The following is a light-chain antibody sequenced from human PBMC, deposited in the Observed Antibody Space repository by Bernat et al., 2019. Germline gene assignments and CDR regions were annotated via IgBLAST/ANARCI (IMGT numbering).Light chain of an antibody. CDR3: SSYAGGNIYV. CDR2: ELS. J-gene: IGLJ1*01. V-gene: IGLV2-8*01. CDR1: SSDVFSNNY. Sequence: QSALTKPPSASGSPGQSFAISSPGTSSDVFSNNYVSCYQQHPGKAPKLIIYELSKRPSGVPDRFSGSKSGNTASLTVSGLQAEDEADYYCSSYAGGNIYVFGTGTKVTV.